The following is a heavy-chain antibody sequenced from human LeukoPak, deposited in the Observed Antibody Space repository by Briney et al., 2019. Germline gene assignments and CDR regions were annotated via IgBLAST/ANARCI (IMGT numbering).Heavy chain of an antibody. V-gene: IGHV1-8*01. CDR1: GYTFTSYD. CDR2: MNPNSGNT. CDR3: VRGQRAYYYDSSGYSDAFDI. D-gene: IGHD3-22*01. J-gene: IGHJ3*02. Sequence: GASVKVSCKASGYTFTSYDINWVRQATGQGLEWMGWMNPNSGNTGYAQKFQGRVTMTRNTSISTAYMELSSLRSEDTAVYYCVRGQRAYYYDSSGYSDAFDIWGQGTMVTVSS.